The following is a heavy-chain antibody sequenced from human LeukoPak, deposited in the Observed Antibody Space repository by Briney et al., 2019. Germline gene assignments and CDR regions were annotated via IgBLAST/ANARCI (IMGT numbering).Heavy chain of an antibody. CDR3: VRGSTLRHYQY. Sequence: PSETLSLTCTVSGGSISSSTYYWGWIRRPPGKGLEWIGSIYYSGSTYYNPSLKSRVTVSADTSKNQFSLNLSSVTAADTAVYYCVRGSTLRHYQYWGQGTLVIVSS. CDR1: GGSISSSTYY. CDR2: IYYSGST. D-gene: IGHD3-16*01. J-gene: IGHJ4*02. V-gene: IGHV4-39*01.